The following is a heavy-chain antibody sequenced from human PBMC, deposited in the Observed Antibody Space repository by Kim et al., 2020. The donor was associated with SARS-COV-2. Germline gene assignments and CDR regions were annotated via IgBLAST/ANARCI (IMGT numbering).Heavy chain of an antibody. CDR3: ARDTSVAGTVEVDY. J-gene: IGHJ4*02. CDR1: GGSISSYY. Sequence: SETLSLTCTVSGGSISSYYWSWIRQPPGKGLEWIGYIYYSGSTNYNPSLKSRVTISVDTSKNQFSLKLSSVTAADTAVYYCARDTSVAGTVEVDYWGQGTLVTVSS. CDR2: IYYSGST. V-gene: IGHV4-59*01. D-gene: IGHD6-19*01.